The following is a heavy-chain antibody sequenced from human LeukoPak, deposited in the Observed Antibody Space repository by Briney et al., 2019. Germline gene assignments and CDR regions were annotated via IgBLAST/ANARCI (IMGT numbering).Heavy chain of an antibody. J-gene: IGHJ4*02. CDR2: ISGSGGST. Sequence: GGSLRLSCAASGFTFSSYAMSWVRQAPGKGLEWVSAISGSGGSTYHADSVKGRFTISRDNSKNTLYLQMNSLRAEDTAVYYCAKVGSGCSGGSCYHQDYWGQGTLVTVSS. CDR1: GFTFSSYA. D-gene: IGHD2-15*01. CDR3: AKVGSGCSGGSCYHQDY. V-gene: IGHV3-23*01.